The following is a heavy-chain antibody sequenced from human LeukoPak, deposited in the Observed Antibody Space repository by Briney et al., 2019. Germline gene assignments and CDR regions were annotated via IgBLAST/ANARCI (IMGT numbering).Heavy chain of an antibody. CDR2: TYTSGSI. J-gene: IGHJ4*02. V-gene: IGHV4-4*07. D-gene: IGHD3-10*01. CDR1: GGSISSYY. Sequence: SETLSLTCTVSGGSISSYYWSWIRQPAGKGLEWIGRTYTSGSINYNPSLKSRVTMSVDTSKNQFSLKLRSVTAADTAVYYCVRGGYYYGPSDWGQGTLVTVSS. CDR3: VRGGYYYGPSD.